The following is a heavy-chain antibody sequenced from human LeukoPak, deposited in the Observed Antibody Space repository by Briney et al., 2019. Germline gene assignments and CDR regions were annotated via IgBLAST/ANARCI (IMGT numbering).Heavy chain of an antibody. Sequence: GGSLRLSCAASGFTFSSYSMNWVRQAPGKGLEWVSAISGSGGSTYYADSVKGRFTISRDNSKNTLYLQMNSLRAEDTAVYYCAKSLYGYVFDYWGQGTLVTVSS. V-gene: IGHV3-23*01. D-gene: IGHD5-18*01. CDR1: GFTFSSYS. CDR2: ISGSGGST. CDR3: AKSLYGYVFDY. J-gene: IGHJ4*02.